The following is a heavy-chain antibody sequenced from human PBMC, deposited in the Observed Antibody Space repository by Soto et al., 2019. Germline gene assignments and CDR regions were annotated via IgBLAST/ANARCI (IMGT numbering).Heavy chain of an antibody. Sequence: QVQLVESGGGVVQPGRSLRLSCAASGFTFSSYAMHWVRQAPGKGLEWVAVISYDGSNKYYADSVKGRFTMSRDNSKNTLYLQMNSLRAEDTAVYYCARDPGGGTTPCFDPWGQGTLVTVSS. J-gene: IGHJ5*02. V-gene: IGHV3-30-3*01. CDR1: GFTFSSYA. CDR3: ARDPGGGTTPCFDP. D-gene: IGHD1-1*01. CDR2: ISYDGSNK.